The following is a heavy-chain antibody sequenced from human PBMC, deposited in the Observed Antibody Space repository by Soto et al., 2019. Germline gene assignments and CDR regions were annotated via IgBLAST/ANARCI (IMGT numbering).Heavy chain of an antibody. CDR3: AREAWRSSSSDWFDP. CDR2: IYYSGST. D-gene: IGHD6-6*01. Sequence: PSETLSLTCTVSGGSISSYYWSWIRQPPGKGLEWIGYIYYSGSTNYNPSLRSRVTIPVDTSKNQFSLKLSSVTAADTAVYYCAREAWRSSSSDWFDPWGQGTLVTVSS. CDR1: GGSISSYY. J-gene: IGHJ5*02. V-gene: IGHV4-59*01.